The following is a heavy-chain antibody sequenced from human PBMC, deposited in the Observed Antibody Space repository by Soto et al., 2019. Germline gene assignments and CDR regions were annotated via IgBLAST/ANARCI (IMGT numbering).Heavy chain of an antibody. CDR2: IYYRGST. CDR1: GDSISISDWY. J-gene: IGHJ4*02. Sequence: SETLSLTCTVSGDSISISDWYWGWIRQPPGKGLEWIGNIYYRGSTYYKPSLKSRVTVSADTSNNQFSLKLGSVSAADTAVYYCVRQYSSSQYYLDSWGQGPXVTVSS. CDR3: VRQYSSSQYYLDS. D-gene: IGHD3-22*01. V-gene: IGHV4-39*01.